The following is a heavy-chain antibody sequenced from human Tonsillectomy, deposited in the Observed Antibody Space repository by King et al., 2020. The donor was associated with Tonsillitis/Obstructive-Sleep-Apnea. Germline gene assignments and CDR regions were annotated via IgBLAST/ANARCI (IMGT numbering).Heavy chain of an antibody. D-gene: IGHD6-13*01. V-gene: IGHV3-66*01. CDR3: ASEVYSSSWYESYYYMDV. Sequence: VQLVESGGGLVQPGGSLRLSCAASGFTVSSNYMSWVRQAPGKGLEWVSVIYSGGSTYYADSVKGRFTISRDNSKNTLYLQMNSLRAEDTAVYYCASEVYSSSWYESYYYMDVWGKGTTVTVSS. CDR1: GFTVSSNY. CDR2: IYSGGST. J-gene: IGHJ6*03.